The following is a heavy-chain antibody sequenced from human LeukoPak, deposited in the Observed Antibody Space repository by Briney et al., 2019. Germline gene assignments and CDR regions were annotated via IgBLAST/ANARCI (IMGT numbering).Heavy chain of an antibody. Sequence: GGSLRLSCAASGFTFSSYGMHWVRQAPGKGLEWVAVISYDGSNKYYADSVKGRFTISRDNSKNALYLQMNSLRAEDTAVYYCAKVVSNYGDYEYYFDYWGQGTLVTVSS. CDR1: GFTFSSYG. V-gene: IGHV3-30*18. CDR2: ISYDGSNK. CDR3: AKVVSNYGDYEYYFDY. D-gene: IGHD4-17*01. J-gene: IGHJ4*02.